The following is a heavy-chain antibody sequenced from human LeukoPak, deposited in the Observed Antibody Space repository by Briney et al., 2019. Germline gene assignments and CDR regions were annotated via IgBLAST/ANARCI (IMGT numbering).Heavy chain of an antibody. CDR3: ARDRGVVTATHYDY. D-gene: IGHD2-21*02. V-gene: IGHV3-20*04. CDR1: GFTSDHFDDYG. CDR2: IIWDGGRT. Sequence: GGSLRLSCAASGFTSDHFDDYGISWVRQAPGRGLEWVSGIIWDGGRTTSGKSVCARFTISRDNAKTSLYLQMSSLRAEDTAVYYCARDRGVVTATHYDYWGQGTLVTVSS. J-gene: IGHJ4*02.